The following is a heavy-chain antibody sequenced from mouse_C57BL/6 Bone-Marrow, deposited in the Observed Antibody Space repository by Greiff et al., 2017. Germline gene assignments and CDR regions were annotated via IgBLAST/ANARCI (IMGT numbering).Heavy chain of an antibody. V-gene: IGHV14-4*01. D-gene: IGHD1-1*01. J-gene: IGHJ2*01. Sequence: EVQLQQSGAELVRPGASVKLSCTASGFNIKDDYMHWVKQRPEQGLEWIGWIDPENGDTEYASKFQGKATITADTSSNTAYLQLSSLTSEDTAVYYCTTDYGSSYVVYWGQGTTLTVSS. CDR2: IDPENGDT. CDR1: GFNIKDDY. CDR3: TTDYGSSYVVY.